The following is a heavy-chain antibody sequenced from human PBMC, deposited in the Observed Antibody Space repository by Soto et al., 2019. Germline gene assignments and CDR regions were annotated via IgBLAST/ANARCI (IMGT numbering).Heavy chain of an antibody. J-gene: IGHJ6*02. CDR3: ARFRVVVAATHYYYYGMDV. Sequence: ALVKVSCKASGYTFTSYGISWVRQAPGQGLEWMGWISAYNGNTNYAQKLQGRVTMTTDTSTSTAYMELRSLRSDDTAVYYCARFRVVVAATHYYYYGMDVWGQGTTVTVSS. CDR1: GYTFTSYG. CDR2: ISAYNGNT. V-gene: IGHV1-18*01. D-gene: IGHD2-15*01.